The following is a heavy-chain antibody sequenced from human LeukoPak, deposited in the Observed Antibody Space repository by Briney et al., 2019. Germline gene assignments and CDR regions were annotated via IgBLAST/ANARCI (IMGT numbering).Heavy chain of an antibody. V-gene: IGHV4-59*01. Sequence: SETLSLTCSVSGGAISRYYWSWIRQPPGKGLEWIGYIYYSGSTNYNPSLKSRVTISVDTSKNQFSLKLSSVTAADTAVYYCARTDGSGSYAVDYWGQGTLVTVSS. J-gene: IGHJ4*02. CDR2: IYYSGST. D-gene: IGHD3-10*01. CDR1: GGAISRYY. CDR3: ARTDGSGSYAVDY.